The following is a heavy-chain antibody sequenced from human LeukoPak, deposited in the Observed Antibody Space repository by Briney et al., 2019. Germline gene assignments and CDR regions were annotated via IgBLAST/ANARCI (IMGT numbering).Heavy chain of an antibody. CDR1: GFTFSSYG. D-gene: IGHD2-2*01. Sequence: GRSLRLSCAASGFTFSSYGMHWVRQAPGKGLEWVAVIWYDGSNKHYADSVKGRFTISRDNSKNTLYLQMNSLRAEDTAVYYCARDSRQAFDYWGQGTLVTVSS. CDR2: IWYDGSNK. V-gene: IGHV3-33*01. J-gene: IGHJ4*02. CDR3: ARDSRQAFDY.